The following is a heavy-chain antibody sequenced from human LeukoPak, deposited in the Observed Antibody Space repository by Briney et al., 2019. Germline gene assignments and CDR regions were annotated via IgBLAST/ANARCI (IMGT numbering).Heavy chain of an antibody. CDR2: IYPGDSDT. Sequence: GESLKISCNGSGYFFTSYWIGWVRQMPGKGLEWMGIIYPGDSDTRYSPSFQGQVTISADKSISTAYLQWSSLKASDTAMYYCAREEGFDWYREGYFDYWGQGTLVTVSS. J-gene: IGHJ4*02. D-gene: IGHD3-9*01. V-gene: IGHV5-51*01. CDR3: AREEGFDWYREGYFDY. CDR1: GYFFTSYW.